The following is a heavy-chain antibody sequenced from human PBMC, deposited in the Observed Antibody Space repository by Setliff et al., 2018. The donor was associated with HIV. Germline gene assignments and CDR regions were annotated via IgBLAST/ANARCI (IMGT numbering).Heavy chain of an antibody. CDR2: ISSSSSYT. J-gene: IGHJ4*02. V-gene: IGHV3-11*05. CDR3: ARVSRWDYGDWAFDY. Sequence: GGSLRLSCAASGLSFSYAWLSWVRQAPGKGLEWVSYISSSSSYTNYADSVKGRFTISRDNAKNSLYLQMNSLRAEDTAVYYCARVSRWDYGDWAFDYWGQGILVTVSS. CDR1: GLSFSYAW. D-gene: IGHD4-17*01.